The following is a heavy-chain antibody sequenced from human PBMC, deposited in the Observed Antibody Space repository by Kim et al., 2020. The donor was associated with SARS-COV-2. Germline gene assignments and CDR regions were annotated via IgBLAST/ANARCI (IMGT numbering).Heavy chain of an antibody. CDR1: GFTFSSYG. CDR2: IWYDGSNK. J-gene: IGHJ1*01. V-gene: IGHV3-33*01. Sequence: GGSLRLSCAASGFTFSSYGMHWVRQAPGKGLEWVAVIWYDGSNKYYADSVKGRFTISRDNSKNTLYLQMNSLRAEDTAVYYCARGPQGLYFQHWGQGTLVTVSS. CDR3: ARGPQGLYFQH.